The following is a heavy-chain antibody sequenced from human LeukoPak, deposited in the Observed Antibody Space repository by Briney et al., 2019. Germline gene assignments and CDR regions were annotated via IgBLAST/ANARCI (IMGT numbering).Heavy chain of an antibody. D-gene: IGHD4-17*01. J-gene: IGHJ4*02. Sequence: WIRQPPGKGLEWVGRIKSKTDGGTTDYAAPVKGRFTISRDDSKNTLYLQMNSLKTEDTAVYYCTTRGDYELHDYWGQGTLVTVSS. CDR3: TTRGDYELHDY. CDR2: IKSKTDGGTT. V-gene: IGHV3-15*01.